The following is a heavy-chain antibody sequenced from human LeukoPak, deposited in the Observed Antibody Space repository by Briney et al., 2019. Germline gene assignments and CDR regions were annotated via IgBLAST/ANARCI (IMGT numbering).Heavy chain of an antibody. CDR1: GGSFIGYY. Sequence: PSETLSLTCAVYGGSFIGYYWSWIRQPPGKGLEWIGEINHSGSTNYNPSLKSRVTISVDTSKNQFSLKLSSVTAADTAVYYCARSSLVVVVAATPRFDYWGQGTLVTVPS. J-gene: IGHJ4*02. CDR3: ARSSLVVVVAATPRFDY. CDR2: INHSGST. V-gene: IGHV4-34*01. D-gene: IGHD2-15*01.